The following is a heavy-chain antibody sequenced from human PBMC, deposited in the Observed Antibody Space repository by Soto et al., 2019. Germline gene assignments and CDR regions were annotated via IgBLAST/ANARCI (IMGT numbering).Heavy chain of an antibody. J-gene: IGHJ5*02. Sequence: QVQLVQSGAEVRKPGASVKVSCKSSGYNFSDSYLHRVRQAPGQGLEWMGWINPKNDIGGTNYARNFRGRVTMTRDTSITTAYMELTRLTSDDTAVYYCAKDRGTKWYSDGFDPWGQGTLVIVSS. V-gene: IGHV1-2*02. CDR2: INPKNDIGGT. D-gene: IGHD2-8*01. CDR3: AKDRGTKWYSDGFDP. CDR1: GYNFSDSY.